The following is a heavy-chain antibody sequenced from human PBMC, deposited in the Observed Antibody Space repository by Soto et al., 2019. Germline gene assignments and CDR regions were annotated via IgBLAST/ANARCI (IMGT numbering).Heavy chain of an antibody. D-gene: IGHD1-1*01. V-gene: IGHV1-18*01. CDR1: GYGFTTYG. Sequence: QVHLVQSGAEVKKPGASVKVSCKGSGYGFTTYGITWVRQAPGQGLEWMAWISAHNGNTNYAQKLQGRVTVTRDTSTSTAYMELRRIRSVDTAVYYCARGRYGDYWGQGALVTVSS. CDR3: ARGRYGDY. CDR2: ISAHNGNT. J-gene: IGHJ4*02.